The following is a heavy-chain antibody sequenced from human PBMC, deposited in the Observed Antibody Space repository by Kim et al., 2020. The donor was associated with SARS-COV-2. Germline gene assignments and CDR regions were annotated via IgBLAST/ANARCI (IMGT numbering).Heavy chain of an antibody. J-gene: IGHJ4*02. V-gene: IGHV5-51*01. D-gene: IGHD4-17*01. CDR3: ARGDYGDYGDANFDY. Sequence: SFQGQVTISDDKSISTAYLQWSSLKASDTAMYYCARGDYGDYGDANFDYWGQGTLVTVSS.